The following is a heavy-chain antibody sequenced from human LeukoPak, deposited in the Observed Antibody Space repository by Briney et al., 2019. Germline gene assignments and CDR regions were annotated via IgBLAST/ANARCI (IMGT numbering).Heavy chain of an antibody. CDR3: AKCLYDYYDSSGYIDY. J-gene: IGHJ4*02. Sequence: GGSLRLSCSASGFTFSSNSMQWVRQAPGMGWEWGAVISYDGSNKYYADSVKGRFTIARDNSKNTLYLQMNSLRAEDTAVYYCAKCLYDYYDSSGYIDYWGQGTLVTVSS. D-gene: IGHD3-22*01. V-gene: IGHV3-30*18. CDR1: GFTFSSNS. CDR2: ISYDGSNK.